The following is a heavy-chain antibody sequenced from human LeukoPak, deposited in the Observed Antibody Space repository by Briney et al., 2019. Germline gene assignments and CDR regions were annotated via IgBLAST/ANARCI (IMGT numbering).Heavy chain of an antibody. CDR3: ACHCSGSRCSDHDY. CDR2: INGRGDET. CDR1: GFAFTSYF. D-gene: IGHD2-15*01. V-gene: IGHV3-23*01. J-gene: IGHJ4*02. Sequence: GGSLRLSCTASGFAFTSYFMTWARQAPGTGLEWVSGINGRGDETHYADSVKGRFTISRDNSKSTGYLQLSGLRAEDTAVYYCACHCSGSRCSDHDYWGQGTVVTVPS.